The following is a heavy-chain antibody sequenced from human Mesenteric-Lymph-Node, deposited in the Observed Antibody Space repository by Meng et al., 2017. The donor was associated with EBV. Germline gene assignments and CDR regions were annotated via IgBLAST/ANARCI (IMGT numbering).Heavy chain of an antibody. D-gene: IGHD2-2*01. CDR2: IYHSGGT. J-gene: IGHJ5*02. CDR1: GVSITSNNW. CDR3: ARNVQSCSGSNCYHWFDP. V-gene: IGHV4-4*02. Sequence: LRESGPGLVKPSGTLSLTCTVSGVSITSNNWWTWVRQPPGEGLEWIGKIYHSGGTNYNPSLESRVTMSVDKSTNQFSLRVSSVTAADTAVYYCARNVQSCSGSNCYHWFDPWGQGTLVTVSS.